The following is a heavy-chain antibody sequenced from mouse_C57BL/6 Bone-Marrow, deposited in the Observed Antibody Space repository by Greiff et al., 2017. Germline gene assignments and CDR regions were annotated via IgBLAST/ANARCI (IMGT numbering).Heavy chain of an antibody. V-gene: IGHV1-61*01. Sequence: VQLQQSGAELVRPGSSVKLSCKASGYTFTSYWMDWVKQRPGQGLEWIGNIYPSDSETHYNQKFKDKATLTVDKSSSTAYMQLSSLTSEDSAVYYCARWLLRDYAMDYWGQGTSVTVSS. J-gene: IGHJ4*01. CDR3: ARWLLRDYAMDY. CDR2: IYPSDSET. CDR1: GYTFTSYW. D-gene: IGHD2-3*01.